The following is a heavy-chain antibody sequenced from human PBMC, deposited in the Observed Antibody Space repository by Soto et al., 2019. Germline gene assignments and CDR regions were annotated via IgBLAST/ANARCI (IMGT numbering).Heavy chain of an antibody. Sequence: SETLSLTCTVSGGSISSGGYYWSWIRQHPGKGLEWIGYIYYSGSTYYNPSLKSRVTISVDTSKNQFSLKLSSVTAADTAVYYCARDKVDGYNLHWYFDLWGRGTLVTVST. J-gene: IGHJ2*01. D-gene: IGHD5-12*01. CDR3: ARDKVDGYNLHWYFDL. CDR1: GGSISSGGYY. V-gene: IGHV4-31*03. CDR2: IYYSGST.